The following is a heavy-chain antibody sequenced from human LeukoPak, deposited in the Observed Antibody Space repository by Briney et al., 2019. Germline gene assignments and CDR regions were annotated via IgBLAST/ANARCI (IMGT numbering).Heavy chain of an antibody. CDR2: IIPIFGTA. Sequence: SVKVSCKASGGTFSSYAIIWVRQAPGQGLEWMGGIIPIFGTANYAQKFQGRVTITADESTSTAYMELSSLRSEDTAVYYCARDLRRDVYLQSYWGQGTLVTVSS. V-gene: IGHV1-69*13. D-gene: IGHD5-24*01. CDR1: GGTFSSYA. J-gene: IGHJ4*02. CDR3: ARDLRRDVYLQSY.